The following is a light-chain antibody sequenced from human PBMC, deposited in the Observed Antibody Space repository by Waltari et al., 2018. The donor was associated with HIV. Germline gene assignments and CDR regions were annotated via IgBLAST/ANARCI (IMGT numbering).Light chain of an antibody. CDR3: HQYSGTPRT. CDR1: QSVTSGH. J-gene: IGKJ2*01. Sequence: EIVLTQSPGTLSLSPGERATISCRASQSVTSGHLAWYQQRPGQAPRLLIHDASSRATGIPDRFSGSGSGTDFTLTVSRLEPEDFAVYYCHQYSGTPRTFGQGTRLQI. V-gene: IGKV3-20*01. CDR2: DAS.